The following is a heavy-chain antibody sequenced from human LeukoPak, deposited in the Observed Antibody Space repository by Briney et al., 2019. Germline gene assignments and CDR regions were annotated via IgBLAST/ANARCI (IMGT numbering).Heavy chain of an antibody. J-gene: IGHJ6*04. D-gene: IGHD3-10*01. Sequence: KAXXXTFXSYAIXWGRQAPGQGLEWMGGIXPIFGTANYAQKFQGRVTITADKSTSTAYMELSSLRSEDTAVYYCARIPPYGSGSYSYYGMDVWGKGTTVTVSS. CDR1: XXTFXSYA. CDR2: IXPIFGTA. CDR3: ARIPPYGSGSYSYYGMDV. V-gene: IGHV1-69*06.